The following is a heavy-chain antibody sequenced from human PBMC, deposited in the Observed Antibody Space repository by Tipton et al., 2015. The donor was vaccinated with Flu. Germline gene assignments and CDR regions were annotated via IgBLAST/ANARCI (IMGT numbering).Heavy chain of an antibody. J-gene: IGHJ4*02. CDR3: ARHTGDSVRGIIDY. V-gene: IGHV4-38-2*01. D-gene: IGHD3-10*02. Sequence: TLSLTCVVSGYSISSGYYWGWVRQPPGKGLEWIGTIYHSGSTYYNPSLKSRVTISVDTSKNQFSLKLSSVTAADTAVYYRARHTGDSVRGIIDYWGQGTLVTVSS. CDR1: GYSISSGYY. CDR2: IYHSGST.